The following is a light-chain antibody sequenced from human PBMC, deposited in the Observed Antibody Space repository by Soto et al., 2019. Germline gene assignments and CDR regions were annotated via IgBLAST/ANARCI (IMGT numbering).Light chain of an antibody. Sequence: DIQMTHSPSTLSASVGDRVTITCRASQSISSWLAWYQQKPGKAPKLLIYDASSLESGVPSRFSGGGSGTEFTLTISSLHPDYVATYYCQQYNSYSAFGQGTKVDIK. CDR1: QSISSW. J-gene: IGKJ1*01. V-gene: IGKV1-5*01. CDR3: QQYNSYSA. CDR2: DAS.